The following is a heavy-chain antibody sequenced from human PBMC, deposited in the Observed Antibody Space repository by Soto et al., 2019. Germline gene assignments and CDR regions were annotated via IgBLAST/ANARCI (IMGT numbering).Heavy chain of an antibody. V-gene: IGHV3-23*01. Sequence: GGSLRLSXAASGFTFSSYAMSWVRQAPGKGLEWVSAISGSGGSTYYADSVKGRFTISRDNSKNTLYLQMNSLRAEDTAVYYCAKDRSTYYLVPPFDPWGQGTLVTVSS. CDR3: AKDRSTYYLVPPFDP. CDR2: ISGSGGST. D-gene: IGHD3-10*01. J-gene: IGHJ5*02. CDR1: GFTFSSYA.